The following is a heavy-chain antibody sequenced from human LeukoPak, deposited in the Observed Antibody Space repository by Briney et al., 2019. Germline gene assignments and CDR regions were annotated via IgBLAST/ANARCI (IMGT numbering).Heavy chain of an antibody. V-gene: IGHV6-1*01. CDR2: KYYYDKGYY. J-gene: IGHJ4*02. D-gene: IGHD5-12*01. CDR1: GDSVSINSAA. CDR3: ARRRYSGYEGFFDY. Sequence: SQTLSLTFAISGDSVSINSAAWTWFRQSPSRGLEWLGRKYYYDKGYYDYAACVKSQSTIDVNKDKKRFSQQQTSVRREGVAVYYCARRRYSGYEGFFDYWGQGMLVTVSS.